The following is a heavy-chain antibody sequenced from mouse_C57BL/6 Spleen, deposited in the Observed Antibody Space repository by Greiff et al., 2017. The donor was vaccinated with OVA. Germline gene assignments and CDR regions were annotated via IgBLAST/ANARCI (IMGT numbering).Heavy chain of an antibody. CDR3: TRDYDYDGAWFAY. V-gene: IGHV6-6*01. CDR1: GFTFSDAW. Sequence: EVQGVESGGGLVQPGGSMKLSCAASGFTFSDAWMDWVRQSPEKGLEWVAEIRNKANNHATYYAESVKGRFTISRDDSKSSVYLQMNSLRAEDTGIYYCTRDYDYDGAWFAYWGQGTLVTVSA. D-gene: IGHD2-4*01. CDR2: IRNKANNHAT. J-gene: IGHJ3*01.